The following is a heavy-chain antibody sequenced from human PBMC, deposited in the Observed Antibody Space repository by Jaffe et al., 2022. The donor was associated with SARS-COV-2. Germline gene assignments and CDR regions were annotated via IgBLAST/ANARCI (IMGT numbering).Heavy chain of an antibody. D-gene: IGHD3-16*01. V-gene: IGHV3-30*18. CDR3: AKDTGGPLAY. Sequence: QVQLVESGGGVVQPGRSLRLSCAASGFTFSNYGMHWVRQAPGKGLEWGAVISSDGSNKHYADSVKGRFTISRDNSNNTLYLQMNSLRAEDTAVYYCAKDTGGPLAYWGQGTLVTVSS. CDR1: GFTFSNYG. CDR2: ISSDGSNK. J-gene: IGHJ4*02.